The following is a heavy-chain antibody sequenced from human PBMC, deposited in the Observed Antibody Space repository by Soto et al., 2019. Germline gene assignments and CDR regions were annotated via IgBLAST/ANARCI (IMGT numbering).Heavy chain of an antibody. D-gene: IGHD4-17*01. V-gene: IGHV4-30-2*01. CDR3: AKPLYTVTPKNYYYYYGMDV. Sequence: LSLTCAVSGGSVSSGGYSWSWNRQPPGKGLEWIGYIYHSGSTYYNPSLKSRVTISVDRSKNQFSLKLSSVTAADTAVYYCAKPLYTVTPKNYYYYYGMDVWGQGTTVTVSS. CDR1: GGSVSSGGYS. J-gene: IGHJ6*02. CDR2: IYHSGST.